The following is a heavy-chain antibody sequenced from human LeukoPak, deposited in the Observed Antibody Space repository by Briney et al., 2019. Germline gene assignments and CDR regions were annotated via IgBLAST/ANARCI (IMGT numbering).Heavy chain of an antibody. Sequence: GGSLRLSCAASGFSFSSYSMNWVRQAPGKGLEWVSSISSSSSYIYYADSVKGRFTISRDNAKNSLYLQMNSLRAEDTAVYYCASNENLLEWLSRDAFDIWGQGTMVTVSS. CDR2: ISSSSSYI. J-gene: IGHJ3*02. D-gene: IGHD3-3*01. V-gene: IGHV3-21*01. CDR1: GFSFSSYS. CDR3: ASNENLLEWLSRDAFDI.